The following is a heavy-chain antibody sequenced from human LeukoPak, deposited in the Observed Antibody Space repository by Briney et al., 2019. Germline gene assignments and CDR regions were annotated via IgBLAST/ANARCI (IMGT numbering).Heavy chain of an antibody. J-gene: IGHJ4*02. Sequence: SETLSLTCTVSGGSISYYYWSWIRQPPGKGLEWIGYIYYTGSTNYNPSPKSRVTISVDTSKNQFSLRLSSVTAADTAVYYCARHDLWNHPPDYWGQGTLVTVSS. CDR2: IYYTGST. D-gene: IGHD3-3*01. CDR3: ARHDLWNHPPDY. CDR1: GGSISYYY. V-gene: IGHV4-59*08.